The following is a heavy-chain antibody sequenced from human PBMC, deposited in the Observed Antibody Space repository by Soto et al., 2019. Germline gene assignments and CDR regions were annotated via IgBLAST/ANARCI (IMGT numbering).Heavy chain of an antibody. Sequence: EVQLLESGGGLVQPGGSLRLSCAASGFTFSSYAMTWVRQAPAQGLEWLWGISGSGGGKYYADSVKGRFTISRDSTKNTLYMQMDSMRAEDTAVYYCGRKTDSGSGWGALDIWGQGTMVSVSS. J-gene: IGHJ3*02. CDR3: GRKTDSGSGWGALDI. V-gene: IGHV3-23*01. CDR2: ISGSGGGK. CDR1: GFTFSSYA. D-gene: IGHD3-10*01.